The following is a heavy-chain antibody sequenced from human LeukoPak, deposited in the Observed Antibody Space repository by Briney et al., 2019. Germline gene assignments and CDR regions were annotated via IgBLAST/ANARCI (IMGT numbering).Heavy chain of an antibody. CDR3: AKDLGHCTNGVCYSSFDY. J-gene: IGHJ4*02. CDR2: ISGSGGST. CDR1: GFTFSSYA. Sequence: PGGSLRLSCAASGFTFSSYAMSWVRQAPGKGLEWVSAISGSGGSTYYADSVKGRFTISRDNSKNTLYLQMNSLSAEDTAVYYCAKDLGHCTNGVCYSSFDYWGQGTLVTVSS. D-gene: IGHD2-8*01. V-gene: IGHV3-23*01.